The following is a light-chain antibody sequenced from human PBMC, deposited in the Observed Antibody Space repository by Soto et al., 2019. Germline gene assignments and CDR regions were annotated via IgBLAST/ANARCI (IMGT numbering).Light chain of an antibody. V-gene: IGKV3-20*01. J-gene: IGKJ5*01. Sequence: EIVMTQSAATLSVSPGERVTLSCRASQSISTNLVWYQQKPGQAPRLLIYGASSRATGIPDRFSGSGSGTDFTLTISRLEPEDFAVYYCQQYGSSPFTFGQGTRLEIK. CDR3: QQYGSSPFT. CDR1: QSISTN. CDR2: GAS.